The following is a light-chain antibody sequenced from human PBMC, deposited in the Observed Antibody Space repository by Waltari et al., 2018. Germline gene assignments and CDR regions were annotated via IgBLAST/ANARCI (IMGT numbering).Light chain of an antibody. CDR3: SSYTSTNTVI. V-gene: IGLV2-14*03. Sequence: QSALTQPASVSGSPGQSITISCTGTSSDIGGYNYVSCYQQHPGKAPKLMIFDVTKRPSGVSDRFSGSKSGNTASLTISGLHTDDESDYYCSSYTSTNTVIFGGGTKVTVL. CDR2: DVT. J-gene: IGLJ2*01. CDR1: SSDIGGYNY.